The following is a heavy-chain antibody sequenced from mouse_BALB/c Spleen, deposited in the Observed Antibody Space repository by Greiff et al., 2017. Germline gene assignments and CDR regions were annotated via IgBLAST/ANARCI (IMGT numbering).Heavy chain of an antibody. CDR3: ARDEYAMDY. CDR1: GFTFTDYY. J-gene: IGHJ4*01. CDR2: IRNKANGYTT. V-gene: IGHV7-3*02. Sequence: EVKLVESGGGLVQPGGSLRLSCATSGFTFTDYYMSWVRQPPGKALEWLGFIRNKANGYTTEYSASVKGRFTISRDNSQSILYLQMNTLRAEDSATYYCARDEYAMDYWGQGTSVTVSS.